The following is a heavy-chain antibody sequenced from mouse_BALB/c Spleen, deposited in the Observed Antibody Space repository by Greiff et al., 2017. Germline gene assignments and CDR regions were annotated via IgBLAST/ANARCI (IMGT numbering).Heavy chain of an antibody. D-gene: IGHD2-3*01. CDR2: IYPGDGDT. CDR3: ARSGDGYHWFAY. Sequence: QVQLQQSGPELVKPGASVKISCKASGYAFSSYWMNWVKQRPGQGLEWIGQIYPGDGDTNYNGKFKGKATLTADKSSSTAYMQLSSLTSEDSAVYFCARSGDGYHWFAYWGQGTLVTVSA. J-gene: IGHJ3*01. CDR1: GYAFSSYW. V-gene: IGHV1-80*01.